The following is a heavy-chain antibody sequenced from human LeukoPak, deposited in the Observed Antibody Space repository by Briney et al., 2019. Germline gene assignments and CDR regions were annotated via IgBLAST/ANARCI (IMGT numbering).Heavy chain of an antibody. Sequence: GGSLRLSCAASGFTFSSYWMSWVRQAPGQGLEWVANIKQDGSEKYYVDSVKGRFTISRDNAKNSLYLQMNSLRAEDTAVYYCARGNSVQRWLRLPDSSGWYFDYWGQGTLVTVSS. CDR3: ARGNSVQRWLRLPDSSGWYFDY. CDR1: GFTFSSYW. J-gene: IGHJ4*02. CDR2: IKQDGSEK. V-gene: IGHV3-7*01. D-gene: IGHD6-19*01.